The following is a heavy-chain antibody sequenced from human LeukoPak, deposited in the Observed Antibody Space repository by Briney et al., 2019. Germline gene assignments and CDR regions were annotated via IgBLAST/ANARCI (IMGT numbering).Heavy chain of an antibody. J-gene: IGHJ6*02. CDR2: MNPNSGNT. CDR1: GYTFTSYD. CDR3: ARVLRYFDWLFRYYYGMDV. V-gene: IGHV1-8*01. D-gene: IGHD3-9*01. Sequence: ASVKVSCKASGYTFTSYDINWVRQATGQGLEWMGWMNPNSGNTGYAQKFQGRVTMTRNTSISTAYMELSSLRSEDTAVYYCARVLRYFDWLFRYYYGMDVWGQGTTVTVSS.